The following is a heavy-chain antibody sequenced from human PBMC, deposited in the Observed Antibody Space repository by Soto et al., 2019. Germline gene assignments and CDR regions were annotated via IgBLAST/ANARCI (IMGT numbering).Heavy chain of an antibody. CDR3: ARVRYSYGPHLYYLDY. J-gene: IGHJ4*02. CDR1: GGSISSGGYY. Sequence: PSETLSLTCTVSGGSISSGGYYWSWIRQHPGQGLEWIGYIYYSGSTYYNPSLKSRVTISVDTSKNQFSLKLSPVTAADTAVYYCARVRYSYGPHLYYLDYWGQGTLVTVSS. CDR2: IYYSGST. V-gene: IGHV4-31*03. D-gene: IGHD5-18*01.